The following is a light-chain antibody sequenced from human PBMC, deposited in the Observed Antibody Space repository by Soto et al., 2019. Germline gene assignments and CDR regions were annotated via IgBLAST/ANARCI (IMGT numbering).Light chain of an antibody. Sequence: DIQMTQSPSALSASVGDRVTITFRASQSINKWMAWYQLKPGKAPQLLIYHASTLESGVPSRFSGSGSGTEFTLTISNPQPDDFATYYCQQYNSYPCTFGQGTKVDIK. J-gene: IGKJ2*02. CDR3: QQYNSYPCT. V-gene: IGKV1-5*01. CDR1: QSINKW. CDR2: HAS.